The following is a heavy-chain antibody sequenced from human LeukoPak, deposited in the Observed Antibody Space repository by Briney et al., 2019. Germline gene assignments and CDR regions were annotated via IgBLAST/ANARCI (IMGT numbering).Heavy chain of an antibody. Sequence: ASVKVSCKASGYTSTTYGINWVRQAPGQGLEWMGWISAYNGNTNYAQKLQGRVTMTTDTSTSTAYMELRSLRSDDTAVYYCARDRSSGTYYPNWFDPWGQGTLVTVSS. D-gene: IGHD3-10*01. CDR2: ISAYNGNT. CDR1: GYTSTTYG. J-gene: IGHJ5*02. CDR3: ARDRSSGTYYPNWFDP. V-gene: IGHV1-18*01.